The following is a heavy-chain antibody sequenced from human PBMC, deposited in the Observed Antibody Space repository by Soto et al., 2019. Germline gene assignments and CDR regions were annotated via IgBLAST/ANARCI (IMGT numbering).Heavy chain of an antibody. CDR3: AHKTYDFWSGLMGRRAALFDS. Sequence: SGPTLVNPTQTLTLTCTFSGFSLSSSGVGVGWIRQPPGKALEWLALIYWDDDKRHSPSLKSRLTITKDTSKNQVVLTMTNMDPVDTATYYCAHKTYDFWSGLMGRRAALFDSWGQGTLVTVSS. CDR1: GFSLSSSGVG. CDR2: IYWDDDK. J-gene: IGHJ4*02. D-gene: IGHD3-3*01. V-gene: IGHV2-5*02.